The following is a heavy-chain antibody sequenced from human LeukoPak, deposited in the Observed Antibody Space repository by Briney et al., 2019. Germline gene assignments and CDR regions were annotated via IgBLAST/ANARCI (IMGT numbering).Heavy chain of an antibody. CDR3: AAPGGGYSYGLDN. V-gene: IGHV3-48*02. CDR2: ISTTSSTI. D-gene: IGHD5-18*01. Sequence: PGGSLRLSCTASGFTFSDSNLNWVRQAPGKGLEWVSHISTTSSTIYYADSVKGRFTISRDNAKNSLYLQMNSLRDEDTAVYYCAAPGGGYSYGLDNWGQGTRVTVSS. CDR1: GFTFSDSN. J-gene: IGHJ4*02.